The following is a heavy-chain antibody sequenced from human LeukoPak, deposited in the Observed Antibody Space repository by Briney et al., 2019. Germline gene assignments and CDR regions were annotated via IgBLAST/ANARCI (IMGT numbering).Heavy chain of an antibody. J-gene: IGHJ4*02. CDR2: ISWDGGST. CDR1: GFTFDDYA. V-gene: IGHV3-43D*03. D-gene: IGHD3-22*01. CDR3: ARDPSTYYYDSSGYYVGY. Sequence: GGSLRLSCAASGFTFDDYAMHWVRQAPGKGLEWVSLISWDGGSTYYADSVQGRFTISRDNSKNSLYLQMNSLRAEDTAVYYCARDPSTYYYDSSGYYVGYWGQGTLVTVSS.